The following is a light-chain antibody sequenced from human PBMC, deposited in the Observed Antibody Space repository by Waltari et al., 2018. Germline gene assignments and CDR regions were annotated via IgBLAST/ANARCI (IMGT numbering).Light chain of an antibody. CDR3: QQSYSTPLT. CDR2: AAS. Sequence: DIQMTQSPYSLSASVGDRVTITCRASQSISSYLNWYQQKQGKAPKLLIYAASSLQSGVPSRFSGSGSGTDFTLTINSLQPEDFATYYCQQSYSTPLTFGGGTKVEIK. V-gene: IGKV1-39*01. CDR1: QSISSY. J-gene: IGKJ4*01.